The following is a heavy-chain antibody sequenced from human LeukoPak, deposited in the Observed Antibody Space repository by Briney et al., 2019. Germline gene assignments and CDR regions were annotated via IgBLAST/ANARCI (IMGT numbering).Heavy chain of an antibody. CDR1: GFTFSNYA. CDR2: IGGSGDTT. J-gene: IGHJ4*02. CDR3: AKDLEMATIRGYFDY. Sequence: GGSLRLSCAASGFTFSNYAMSWVRRAPGKGVEWVSNIGGSGDTTYYADSVKGRFSISRDNSKNTLYLQMNSLRAEDTAVYYCAKDLEMATIRGYFDYWGQGTLVTVSS. D-gene: IGHD5-24*01. V-gene: IGHV3-23*01.